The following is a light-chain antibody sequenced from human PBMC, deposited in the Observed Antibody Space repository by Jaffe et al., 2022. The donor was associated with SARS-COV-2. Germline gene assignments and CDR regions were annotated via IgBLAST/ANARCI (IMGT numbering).Light chain of an antibody. Sequence: EIVLTQSPGTLSLSPGERATLSCRASQSVGSSYLAWYQQKPGQAPRLLIYGASSRATGIPDRFSGSGSGTDFTLTISRLEPEDFAVFYCQQYGRSPFTFGQGTKVEIK. CDR1: QSVGSSY. J-gene: IGKJ2*01. CDR3: QQYGRSPFT. V-gene: IGKV3-20*01. CDR2: GAS.